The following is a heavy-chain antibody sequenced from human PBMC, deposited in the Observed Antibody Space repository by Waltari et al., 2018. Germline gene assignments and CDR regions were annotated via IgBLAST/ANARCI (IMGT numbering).Heavy chain of an antibody. CDR1: GGSISSYY. Sequence: QVQLQESGPGLVKPSETLSLTCTVSGGSISSYYWSWIRQPPGKGLEWIGYIYYSGSTNYNPSLKSRVTIAVDTSKNQFSLKRSSVTAADTAVYYCARGGGSYYPDAFDIWGQGTMVTVSS. CDR2: IYYSGST. J-gene: IGHJ3*02. D-gene: IGHD1-26*01. CDR3: ARGGGSYYPDAFDI. V-gene: IGHV4-59*01.